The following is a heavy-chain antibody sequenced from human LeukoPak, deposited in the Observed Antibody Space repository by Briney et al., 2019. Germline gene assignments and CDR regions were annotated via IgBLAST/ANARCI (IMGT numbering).Heavy chain of an antibody. CDR2: IYHSGST. Sequence: SETLSLTCTVSGYSISSGYCWGWIRQPPGKGLEWIGSIYHSGSTYYNPSLKSRVTISVDTSKNQFSLKLSSVTAADTAVYYCARLAHYGGNDYWGQGTLVTVSS. D-gene: IGHD4-23*01. CDR3: ARLAHYGGNDY. CDR1: GYSISSGYC. J-gene: IGHJ4*02. V-gene: IGHV4-38-2*02.